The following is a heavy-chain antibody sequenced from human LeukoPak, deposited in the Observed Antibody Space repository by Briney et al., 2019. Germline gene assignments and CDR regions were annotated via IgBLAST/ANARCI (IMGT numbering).Heavy chain of an antibody. J-gene: IGHJ3*02. CDR1: GYTFTSYD. D-gene: IGHD2-15*01. V-gene: IGHV1-8*01. CDR2: MNPNSGNT. Sequence: ASVKVSCKASGYTFTSYDINWVRQATGQGLEWMGWMNPNSGNTGYAQKFQARVSMTRNTSKSTAYMELSSLRSEDTAVYYCTRGLVVLSATSWAFDIWGHGTMVTVSS. CDR3: TRGLVVLSATSWAFDI.